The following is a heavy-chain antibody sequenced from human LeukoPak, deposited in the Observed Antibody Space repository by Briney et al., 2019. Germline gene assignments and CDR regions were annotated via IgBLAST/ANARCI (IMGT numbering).Heavy chain of an antibody. D-gene: IGHD3/OR15-3a*01. CDR1: GFTVSSNY. CDR3: ARVWDSYFDY. CDR2: IYSGGST. J-gene: IGHJ4*02. Sequence: GGFLRLSCAASGFTVSSNYMSWVRQAPGKGLEWVSVIYSGGSTYYADSVKGRFTISRHNSKNTLYLQMNSLRAEDTAVYYCARVWDSYFDYWGQGTLVTVSS. V-gene: IGHV3-53*04.